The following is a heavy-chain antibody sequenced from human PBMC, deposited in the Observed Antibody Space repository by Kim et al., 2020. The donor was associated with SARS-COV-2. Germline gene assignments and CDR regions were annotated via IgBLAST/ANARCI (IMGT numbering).Heavy chain of an antibody. CDR3: ARDRGFDYGDYGLDY. D-gene: IGHD4-17*01. CDR1: GFTFSSYA. Sequence: GGSLRLSCAASGFTFSSYAMHWVRQAPGKGLEWVAVISYDGSNKYYADSVKGRFTISRDNSKNTLYLQMNSLRAEDTAVYYCARDRGFDYGDYGLDYWGQGTLVTVSS. CDR2: ISYDGSNK. V-gene: IGHV3-30*04. J-gene: IGHJ4*02.